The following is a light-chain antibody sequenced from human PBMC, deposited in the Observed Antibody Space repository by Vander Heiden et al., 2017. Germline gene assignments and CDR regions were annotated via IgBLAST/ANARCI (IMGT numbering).Light chain of an antibody. CDR2: SHN. V-gene: IGLV1-44*01. CDR3: AAWDDSLNGPV. Sequence: QSVLTQPPSAPGTPGQTVSITCSGSSSSIRSKPVNGYQQLPGTAPKLLIYSHNQRHSGVPDRFSASKSGTSASLAISGLQSEDEADYYCAAWDDSLNGPVFGGGTKLTVL. J-gene: IGLJ2*01. CDR1: SSSIRSKP.